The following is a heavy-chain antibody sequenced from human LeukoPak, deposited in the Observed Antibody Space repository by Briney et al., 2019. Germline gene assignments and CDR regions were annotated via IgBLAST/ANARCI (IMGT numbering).Heavy chain of an antibody. J-gene: IGHJ5*02. V-gene: IGHV4-34*01. CDR2: INHSGST. Sequence: SETLSLTCAVYGGSFSGYVWNWIRQPPGKGLEWIGEINHSGSTHHNPSLKSRVTISIDTSKNQISLKLSSVTAADTAVYYCARGPESGSYFAWFGPWGQGTLVTVSS. CDR3: ARGPESGSYFAWFGP. D-gene: IGHD3-10*01. CDR1: GGSFSGYV.